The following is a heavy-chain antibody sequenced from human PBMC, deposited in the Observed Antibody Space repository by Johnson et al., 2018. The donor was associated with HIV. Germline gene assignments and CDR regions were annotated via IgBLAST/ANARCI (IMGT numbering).Heavy chain of an antibody. Sequence: VQLVESGGGLVQPGGSLRLSCAASGFTFGSYVMSWVRQAPGKGLEWVSAISGSGASTYYADSLKGRCTISRDNSKNTLYLQMNRLRAEDPALYYCAKDIYGYDSFDIWGQGTMVTVSS. CDR1: GFTFGSYV. CDR2: ISGSGAST. CDR3: AKDIYGYDSFDI. J-gene: IGHJ3*02. V-gene: IGHV3-23*04. D-gene: IGHD5-24*01.